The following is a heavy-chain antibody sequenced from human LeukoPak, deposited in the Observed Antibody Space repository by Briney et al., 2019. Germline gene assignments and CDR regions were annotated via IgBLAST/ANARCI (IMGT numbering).Heavy chain of an antibody. CDR1: GYTFTSYY. CDR2: INPSGGST. CDR3: ARDPGYCSGGSCYGYSDY. D-gene: IGHD2-15*01. Sequence: ASVKVSCKASGYTFTSYYMHWVRQAPGPRLEWMGIINPSGGSTSYAQKFQGRVTMTRDTSTSTVYMELSSLRSEDTAVYYCARDPGYCSGGSCYGYSDYWGQGTLVTVSS. V-gene: IGHV1-46*03. J-gene: IGHJ4*02.